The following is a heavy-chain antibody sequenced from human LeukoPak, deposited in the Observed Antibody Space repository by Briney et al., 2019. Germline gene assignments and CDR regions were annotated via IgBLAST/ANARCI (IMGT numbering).Heavy chain of an antibody. J-gene: IGHJ4*02. D-gene: IGHD1-26*01. CDR1: GYTFTSYA. V-gene: IGHV1-3*01. CDR2: INAGNGNT. CDR3: ARGRGTGSYYLL. Sequence: ASVKVSCKASGYTFTSYAMDWVRQAPGQRLEWMGWINAGNGNTKYSQKFQGRVTITRDTSASTAYMELSSLRSEDTAVYYCARGRGTGSYYLLWGQGTLVTVSS.